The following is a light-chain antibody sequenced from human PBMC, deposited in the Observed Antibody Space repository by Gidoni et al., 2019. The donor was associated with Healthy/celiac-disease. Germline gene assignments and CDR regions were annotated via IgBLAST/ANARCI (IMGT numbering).Light chain of an antibody. CDR3: QQGRT. Sequence: EIVLTQSPGTLSLSPGERATLSCRASQSVSSSYLAWYQQKPGQAPRLLIYGASSRATGIPDRFSGSGSGTDFTLTISRLEPEDFEVYYCQQGRTFGGGTKVEIK. CDR2: GAS. J-gene: IGKJ4*01. V-gene: IGKV3-20*01. CDR1: QSVSSSY.